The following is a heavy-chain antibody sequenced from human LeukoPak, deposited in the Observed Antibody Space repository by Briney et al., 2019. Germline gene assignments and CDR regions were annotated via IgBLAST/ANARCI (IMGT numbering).Heavy chain of an antibody. Sequence: SETLSLTCAVYGGSFSGYYWSWIRQPPGKGLEWIGEINHSGSTNYNPSLKSRVTISVDTSKNQFSLKLSSVTAAGTAMYYCARRRCSSTSCYAYRVVVNWFDPWGQGTLVTVSS. J-gene: IGHJ5*02. CDR3: ARRRCSSTSCYAYRVVVNWFDP. CDR2: INHSGST. CDR1: GGSFSGYY. V-gene: IGHV4-34*01. D-gene: IGHD2-2*01.